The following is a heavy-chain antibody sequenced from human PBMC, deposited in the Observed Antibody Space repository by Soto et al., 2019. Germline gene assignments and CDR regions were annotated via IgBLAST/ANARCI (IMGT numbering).Heavy chain of an antibody. CDR3: TRDLAHYWWDIVVVPAAYH. J-gene: IGHJ4*02. V-gene: IGHV3-49*03. Sequence: GGSLRLSCTASGFTFGDYAMSWFRQAPGKGLEWVGFIRSKAYGGTTEYAASVKGRFTISRDDSKSTAYLQMNSLKTEDTAVYYCTRDLAHYWWDIVVVPAAYHWGQGTLVTVSS. CDR1: GFTFGDYA. D-gene: IGHD2-2*01. CDR2: IRSKAYGGTT.